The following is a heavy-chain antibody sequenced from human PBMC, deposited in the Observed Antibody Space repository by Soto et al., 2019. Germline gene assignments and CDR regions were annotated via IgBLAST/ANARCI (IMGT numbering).Heavy chain of an antibody. CDR1: GGSFSGYY. CDR3: ARVGSSWYPSYYYYGMDV. Sequence: PSETLSLTCAVCGGSFSGYYWSWIRQPPGKGLEWIGEINHSGSTNYNPSLKSRVTISVDTSKNQFSLKLSSVTAADTAVYYCARVGSSWYPSYYYYGMDVWGQGTTVT. J-gene: IGHJ6*02. V-gene: IGHV4-34*01. D-gene: IGHD6-13*01. CDR2: INHSGST.